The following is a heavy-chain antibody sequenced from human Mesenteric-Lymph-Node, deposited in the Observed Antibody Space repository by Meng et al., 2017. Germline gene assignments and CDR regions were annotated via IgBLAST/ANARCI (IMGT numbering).Heavy chain of an antibody. CDR3: ARDRNVAAAGTRVGFDY. D-gene: IGHD6-13*01. Sequence: SETLSLTCAVYGGSFSGYYWSWIRQPPGKGLEWIGSIYHSGSTYYNPSLKSRVTISVDTSKNQFSLKLSSVTAADTAVYYCARDRNVAAAGTRVGFDYWGQGTLVTVSS. J-gene: IGHJ4*02. CDR2: IYHSGST. CDR1: GGSFSGYY. V-gene: IGHV4-34*01.